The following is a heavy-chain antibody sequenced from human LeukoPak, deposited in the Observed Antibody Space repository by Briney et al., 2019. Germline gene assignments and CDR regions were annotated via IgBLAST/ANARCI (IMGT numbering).Heavy chain of an antibody. Sequence: ASVKVSCKASGYTFTTYDINWVRQATGQGLEWMGWMNPDSGDAGSAQKFQGRVAMTRDTSITTAYMELSGLTSEDTAVYYCARWGGDHLDTDFDYWGQGTLVTVST. D-gene: IGHD3-16*01. J-gene: IGHJ4*02. CDR2: MNPDSGDA. V-gene: IGHV1-8*01. CDR1: GYTFTTYD. CDR3: ARWGGDHLDTDFDY.